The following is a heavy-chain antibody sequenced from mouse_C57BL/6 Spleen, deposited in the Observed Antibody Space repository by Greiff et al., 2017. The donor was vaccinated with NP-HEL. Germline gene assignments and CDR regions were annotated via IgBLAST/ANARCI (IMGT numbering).Heavy chain of an antibody. V-gene: IGHV5-4*01. CDR2: ISDGGSYT. CDR1: GFTFSSYA. CDR3: ARDHTTVVATGAY. D-gene: IGHD1-1*01. J-gene: IGHJ3*01. Sequence: EVKLMESGGGLVKPGGSLKLSCAASGFTFSSYAMSWVRQTPEKRLEWVATISDGGSYTYYPDNVKGRFTISRDNAKNNLYLQMSHLKSEDTAMYYCARDHTTVVATGAYWGQGTLVTVSA.